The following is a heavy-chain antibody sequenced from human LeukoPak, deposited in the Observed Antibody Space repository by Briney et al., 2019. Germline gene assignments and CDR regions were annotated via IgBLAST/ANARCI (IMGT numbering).Heavy chain of an antibody. J-gene: IGHJ4*02. CDR2: ISPDGSTT. D-gene: IGHD3-22*01. V-gene: IGHV3-74*03. CDR3: ARGLFNYDNSGLNY. Sequence: GGSLRLSCAASGFTFSRYWMHWVRQALGKGLMWVSRISPDGSTTLYADSVKGRFTISRDNSKNTLYLQMNSLRAEDTAVYYCARGLFNYDNSGLNYWGQGTRVTVSS. CDR1: GFTFSRYW.